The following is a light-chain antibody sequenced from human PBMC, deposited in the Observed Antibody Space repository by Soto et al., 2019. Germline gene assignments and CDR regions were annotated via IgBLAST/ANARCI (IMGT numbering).Light chain of an antibody. J-gene: IGKJ1*01. Sequence: EIVMTQSPATLSVSPGESATLSCSASQSVFGNLAWYQQRPGQAPTLLIHAVSIRVTGVPDRFSGSGSVADFTLTITSVQSEDFAVYYCQQYNNWPPTWTFGQGTRVEMK. CDR2: AVS. CDR3: QQYNNWPPTWT. V-gene: IGKV3-15*01. CDR1: QSVFGN.